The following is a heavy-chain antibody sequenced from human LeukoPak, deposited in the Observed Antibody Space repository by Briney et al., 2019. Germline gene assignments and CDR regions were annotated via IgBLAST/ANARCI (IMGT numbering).Heavy chain of an antibody. CDR2: IYYSGST. D-gene: IGHD5-18*01. Sequence: SSETLSLTCSVSGGSIRSYYWSWIRQPPGKGLEWIGYIYYSGSTNYNPSLKSRVAISVDTSKNQVSLELTSVTAADTAVYYCARHEYSYGNFDYWGQGTLVTVSS. CDR1: GGSIRSYY. CDR3: ARHEYSYGNFDY. J-gene: IGHJ4*02. V-gene: IGHV4-59*08.